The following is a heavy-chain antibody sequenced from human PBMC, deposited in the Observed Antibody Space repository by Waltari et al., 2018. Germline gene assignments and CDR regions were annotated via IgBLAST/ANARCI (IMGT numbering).Heavy chain of an antibody. CDR2: IYHSGST. CDR1: GYSISSGYY. Sequence: QVQLQESGPGLVKPSETLSLTCAVSGYSISSGYYWGWIRQPPGKGLEWIGSIYHSGSTYNNPSRKSRVTISVDTSKNQFSLKLSSVTAADTAVYYCARVIVHGIVGAAGTFDIWGQGTMVTVSS. J-gene: IGHJ3*02. D-gene: IGHD1-26*01. V-gene: IGHV4-38-2*01. CDR3: ARVIVHGIVGAAGTFDI.